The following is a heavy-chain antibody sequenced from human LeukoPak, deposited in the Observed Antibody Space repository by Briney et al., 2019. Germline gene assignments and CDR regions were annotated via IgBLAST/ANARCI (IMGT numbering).Heavy chain of an antibody. J-gene: IGHJ6*03. CDR3: ARGPVPGSPYYYMEV. Sequence: ASVKVSCKASGYTFTSYDINWVRQATGQGLEWMGWMNPNSGNTGYAQKFQGRVTMTRNTSISTAYMELSSPRSEDTAVYYCARGPVPGSPYYYMEVWGKGTTVTVSS. CDR1: GYTFTSYD. D-gene: IGHD3-10*01. CDR2: MNPNSGNT. V-gene: IGHV1-8*01.